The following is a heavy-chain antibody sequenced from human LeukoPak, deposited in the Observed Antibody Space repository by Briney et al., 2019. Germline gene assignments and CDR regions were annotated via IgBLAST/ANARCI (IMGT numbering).Heavy chain of an antibody. J-gene: IGHJ4*02. D-gene: IGHD2-2*01. Sequence: PSETLSLTCTVSGGSISTDYWSWIRQPPGKGLEWIGYNHYSGSTNYNPSLRSRVTISVDTSKNQFSLRLSSVTAADTAVYYCARIYCSSTTCYFDYWGQGTLVTVSS. V-gene: IGHV4-59*01. CDR1: GGSISTDY. CDR3: ARIYCSSTTCYFDY. CDR2: NHYSGST.